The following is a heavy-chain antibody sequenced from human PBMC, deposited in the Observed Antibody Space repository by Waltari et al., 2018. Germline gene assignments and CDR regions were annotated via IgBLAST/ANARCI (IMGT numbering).Heavy chain of an antibody. CDR1: GFPCSRYW. CDR3: AKSRGFEY. D-gene: IGHD2-2*01. CDR2: INYDGSQK. Sequence: EVQPVESGGDLVQPGGSLRLSCGASGFPCSRYWMRWVRQTPGKGLEWVANINYDGSQKYYVDSVKGRFTISRDNAKKSLYLQMNSLRVEDTAVYYCAKSRGFEYWGQGTLITVSS. J-gene: IGHJ4*02. V-gene: IGHV3-7*01.